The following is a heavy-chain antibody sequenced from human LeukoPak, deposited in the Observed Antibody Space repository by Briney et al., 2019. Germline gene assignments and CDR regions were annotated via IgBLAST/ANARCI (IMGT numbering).Heavy chain of an antibody. CDR1: GFTFSSYA. Sequence: GGALRLSCAASGFTFSSYAMHWVRQAPGKGLERVAVISYDGSNKYYADSVKGRFTISRDNSKNTLYLQMNSLRAEDTAVYYCARDQDLRYSSGWYRSFDYWGQGTLVTVSS. D-gene: IGHD6-19*01. J-gene: IGHJ4*02. CDR3: ARDQDLRYSSGWYRSFDY. V-gene: IGHV3-30-3*01. CDR2: ISYDGSNK.